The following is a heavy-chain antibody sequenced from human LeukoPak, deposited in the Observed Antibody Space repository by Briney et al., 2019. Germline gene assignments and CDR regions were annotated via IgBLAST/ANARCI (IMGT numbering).Heavy chain of an antibody. V-gene: IGHV3-23*01. D-gene: IGHD3-9*01. CDR2: ISGSGGST. J-gene: IGHJ3*02. CDR3: AKGYFDRFDAFDI. Sequence: GGSLRLSCAASGFTFSSHAMSWVRQAPGKGLEWVSAISGSGGSTYYADSVKGRFTISRDNSKNTLYLQMNSLRAEDTAVYYCAKGYFDRFDAFDIWGQGTMVTVSS. CDR1: GFTFSSHA.